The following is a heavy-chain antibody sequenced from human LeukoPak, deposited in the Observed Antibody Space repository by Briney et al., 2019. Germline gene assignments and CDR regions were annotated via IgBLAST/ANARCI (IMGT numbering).Heavy chain of an antibody. V-gene: IGHV3-21*01. CDR2: ISSSSNYI. Sequence: GGSLRLSCVASGLTFSSYNMNWVRQAPGKGLEWVSFISSSSNYIYYADSVKGRFTISRDNAKNSLYLQMNSLRAEDTAVYYCARGSTTGYYDVDYWGQGTLVTVSS. CDR3: ARGSTTGYYDVDY. CDR1: GLTFSSYN. D-gene: IGHD3-9*01. J-gene: IGHJ4*02.